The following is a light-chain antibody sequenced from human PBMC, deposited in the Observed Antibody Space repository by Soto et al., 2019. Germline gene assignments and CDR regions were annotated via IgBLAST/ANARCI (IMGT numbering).Light chain of an antibody. CDR1: QSVSSAY. Sequence: IVLTQSPGTLSLSPGERATLSCRASQSVSSAYLAWYQQKPGQAPRLLIFGASNRATGIPDRFSGSGSGTDFTLIINRLEPEDLAVYYCQQYGRSATFGQGTKVEIK. V-gene: IGKV3-20*01. CDR3: QQYGRSAT. CDR2: GAS. J-gene: IGKJ1*01.